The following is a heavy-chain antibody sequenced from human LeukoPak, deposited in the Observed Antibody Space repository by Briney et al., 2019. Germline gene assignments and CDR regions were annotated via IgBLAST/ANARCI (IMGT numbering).Heavy chain of an antibody. Sequence: ASVNVSCKASGYTFTSYGISWVRQAPGQGLEWMGWISAYNGNTNYAQKLQGRVTMTTDTSTSTAYMELRSLRSDDTAVYYCAREIGLRVEYYFDYWGQGTLVTVSS. CDR2: ISAYNGNT. CDR1: GYTFTSYG. V-gene: IGHV1-18*01. D-gene: IGHD2/OR15-2a*01. CDR3: AREIGLRVEYYFDY. J-gene: IGHJ4*02.